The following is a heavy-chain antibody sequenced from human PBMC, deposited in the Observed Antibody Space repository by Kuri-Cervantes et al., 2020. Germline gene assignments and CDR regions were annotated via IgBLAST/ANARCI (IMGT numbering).Heavy chain of an antibody. J-gene: IGHJ5*02. CDR3: ARIVGINLDWFDL. CDR2: INPSGGST. V-gene: IGHV1-46*01. D-gene: IGHD2-21*01. Sequence: ASVKVSCKASGYTFTSYYMHWVRQAPGQGLEWMGIINPSGGSTNYAQKFQGRVTMTTDTSTSTAYMELRSLRSDDTAVYYCARIVGINLDWFDLWGQGTLVTVSS. CDR1: GYTFTSYY.